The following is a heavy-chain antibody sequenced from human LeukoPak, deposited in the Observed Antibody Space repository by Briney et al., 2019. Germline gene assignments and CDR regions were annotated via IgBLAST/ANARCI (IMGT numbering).Heavy chain of an antibody. CDR2: IDPSDSYT. Sequence: GESLKISCKGSGYSFTSYWISWVRQMPGKGLEWMGRIDPSDSYTNYSPSFQGHVTISADKSISTAYLQWSSLKASDTAMYYCARDAVYRSGGSCHDYWGQGTLVTVSS. J-gene: IGHJ4*02. V-gene: IGHV5-10-1*01. CDR1: GYSFTSYW. CDR3: ARDAVYRSGGSCHDY. D-gene: IGHD2-15*01.